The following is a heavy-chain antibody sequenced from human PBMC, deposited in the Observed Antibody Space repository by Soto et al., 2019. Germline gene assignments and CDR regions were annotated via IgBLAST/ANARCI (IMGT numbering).Heavy chain of an antibody. CDR2: ISSSSSYT. D-gene: IGHD6-25*01. J-gene: IGHJ6*02. CDR3: VRQRYGMDV. CDR1: GFTFSDYY. V-gene: IGHV3-11*06. Sequence: PGGSLRLSCAASGFTFSDYYMSWIRQAPGKGLEWVSYISSSSSYTNYADSVKGRFTISRDNAKNSLYLQMNSLRAEDTAVYYCVRQRYGMDVWGQGTRVTVSS.